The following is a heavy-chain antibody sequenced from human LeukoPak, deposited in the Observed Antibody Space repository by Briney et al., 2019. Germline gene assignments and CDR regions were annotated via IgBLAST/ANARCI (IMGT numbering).Heavy chain of an antibody. CDR2: INPDSGGI. D-gene: IGHD6-19*01. V-gene: IGHV1-2*02. CDR3: ATATQFSVAVTGSAFDI. Sequence: SVKVSCKASGYTFTGYYMHWVRQAPGQGLEWMGWINPDSGGIQYAQKFQGRVTMTRDTSISTAYMELSGLRSDDAAVYYCATATQFSVAVTGSAFDIWGQGTMVTVSS. J-gene: IGHJ3*02. CDR1: GYTFTGYY.